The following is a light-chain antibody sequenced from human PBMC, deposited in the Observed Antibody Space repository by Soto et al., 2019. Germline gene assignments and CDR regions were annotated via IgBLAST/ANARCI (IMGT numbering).Light chain of an antibody. CDR3: AAWDDSLSVWV. CDR1: SSNIGSNYD. V-gene: IGLV1-40*01. CDR2: GYT. J-gene: IGLJ3*02. Sequence: QSVLTQPPSVSGAPGQTVTISCAGTSSNIGSNYDVHWYQHLPGTAPKLLIFGYTNRPSGVPDRFSGSKSGTSASLAITGLQSEDEAAYYCAAWDDSLSVWVFGGGTKLTVL.